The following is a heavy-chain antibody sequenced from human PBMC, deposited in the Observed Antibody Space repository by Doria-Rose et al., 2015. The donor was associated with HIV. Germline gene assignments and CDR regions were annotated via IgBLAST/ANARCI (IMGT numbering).Heavy chain of an antibody. V-gene: IGHV2-26*01. J-gene: IGHJ4*02. CDR1: GVSLSSPGMG. CDR2: IFSDDER. D-gene: IGHD6-13*01. Sequence: QVTLKESGPVLVKPTETLTLTCTVSGVSLSSPGMGVSWIRQPPGKALEWLANIFSDDERSYKTSLKSRLTISRSTYKSQVVLTMTDMDPVDTATYYCARIKSSRWYHKYYFDFWGQGTLVIVSA. CDR3: ARIKSSRWYHKYYFDF.